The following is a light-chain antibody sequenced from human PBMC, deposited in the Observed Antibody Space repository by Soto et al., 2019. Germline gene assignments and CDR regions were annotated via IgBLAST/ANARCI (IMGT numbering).Light chain of an antibody. CDR1: QSVSSSY. V-gene: IGKV3-20*01. J-gene: IGKJ1*01. CDR2: GAS. CDR3: QQSGSSPRT. Sequence: EIVLTRSPGTLSLSPGERATLSCKASQSVSSSYLAWYQQKPGQAPRLLIYGASSRASGVPARFSGSGSGTDFTLTISRLQPEDFAVYYCQQSGSSPRTFGQGTKVDIK.